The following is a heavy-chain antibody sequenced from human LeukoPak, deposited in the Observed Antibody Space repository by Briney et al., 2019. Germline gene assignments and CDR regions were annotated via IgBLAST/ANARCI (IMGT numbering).Heavy chain of an antibody. J-gene: IGHJ4*02. CDR2: ITPIFGTA. V-gene: IGHV1-69*13. D-gene: IGHD3-22*01. CDR1: GGTFSRFT. Sequence: SVKVSCKASGGTFSRFTISWVRQPPGQGFEWMGGITPIFGTANFAQKFQGRVSITADESTSTAFMELSSLRSEDTAVYYCAREWGLESSGYYYAYWGQGTLVTVSS. CDR3: AREWGLESSGYYYAY.